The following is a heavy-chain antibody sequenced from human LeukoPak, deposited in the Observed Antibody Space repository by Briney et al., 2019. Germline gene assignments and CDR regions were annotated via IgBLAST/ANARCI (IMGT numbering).Heavy chain of an antibody. CDR3: AKYDGVATNLYFHY. Sequence: QPGGSLRLSCIVSGFTFRDYGMGWVRQAPGKGLDWVSSISASTTYTYTHYADSVKGRFTISRDNSKNTLYLQMNSLRAEDTAIYYCAKYDGVATNLYFHYWGQGTLVTVSS. CDR2: ISASTTYT. V-gene: IGHV3-23*01. D-gene: IGHD5-12*01. J-gene: IGHJ4*02. CDR1: GFTFRDYG.